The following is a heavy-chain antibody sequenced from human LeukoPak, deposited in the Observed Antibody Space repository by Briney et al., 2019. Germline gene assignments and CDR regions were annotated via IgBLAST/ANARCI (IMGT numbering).Heavy chain of an antibody. D-gene: IGHD3-9*01. V-gene: IGHV1-8*01. CDR3: ARGRPLLRYFDWLSPAYYFDY. CDR1: GYTFTSYD. CDR2: MNPNSGNT. Sequence: ASVKVSCKASGYTFTSYDINWVRQATGQGLEWMGWMNPNSGNTGYAQKFQGRVTMTRNTSISTAYMELSSLRSEDTAVYYCARGRPLLRYFDWLSPAYYFDYWGQGTLVTVSS. J-gene: IGHJ4*02.